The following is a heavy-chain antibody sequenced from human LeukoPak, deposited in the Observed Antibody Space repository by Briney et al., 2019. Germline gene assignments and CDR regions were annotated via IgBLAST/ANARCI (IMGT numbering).Heavy chain of an antibody. CDR3: AKWARSVAASGERDY. J-gene: IGHJ4*02. V-gene: IGHV3-23*01. CDR2: ISTGGDHT. Sequence: QPGGSLRLSCAASGFPFSSYAMSWVRQAPGKGLEWVSSISTGGDHTPYADSVRGRFAISRDNSNNTLYLQMNSLRAEDTAVYYCAKWARSVAASGERDYWGQGILVTVSS. CDR1: GFPFSSYA. D-gene: IGHD1-26*01.